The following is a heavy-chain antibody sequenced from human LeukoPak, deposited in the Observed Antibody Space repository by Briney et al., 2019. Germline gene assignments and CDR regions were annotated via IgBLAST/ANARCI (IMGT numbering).Heavy chain of an antibody. D-gene: IGHD6-19*01. CDR1: GFTFSSYS. Sequence: GGSLRLSCAASGFTFSSYSMNWVRQAPGKGLEWVSSISSSSSHIYYADSVKGRFTISRDNAKNSLYLQMNSLRAEDTAVYYCARSPRGSSGWYSGQGYYYYMDVWGKGTTVTISS. CDR2: ISSSSSHI. CDR3: ARSPRGSSGWYSGQGYYYYMDV. V-gene: IGHV3-21*01. J-gene: IGHJ6*03.